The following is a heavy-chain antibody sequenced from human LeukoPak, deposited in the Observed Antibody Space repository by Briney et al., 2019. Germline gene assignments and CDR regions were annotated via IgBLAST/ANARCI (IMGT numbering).Heavy chain of an antibody. CDR2: FYIGGTT. J-gene: IGHJ4*02. V-gene: IGHV3-53*01. CDR3: ARDRGYTYGHPLDY. CDR1: GFAVSSNH. D-gene: IGHD5-18*01. Sequence: PGGSLRLSCVASGFAVSSNHMNWVRQAPGKGLEWVSIFYIGGTTKFTDSVKGRFTISRDNSKNTVYLQMSSLRAEDTAVYYCARDRGYTYGHPLDYWGQGTLVTVSS.